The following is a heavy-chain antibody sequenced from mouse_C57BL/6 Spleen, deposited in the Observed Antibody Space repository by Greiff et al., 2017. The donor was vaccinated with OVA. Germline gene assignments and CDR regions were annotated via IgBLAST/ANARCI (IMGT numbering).Heavy chain of an antibody. CDR1: GFTFSSYA. CDR2: ISDGGSYT. V-gene: IGHV5-4*01. Sequence: EVQGVESGGGLVKPGGSLKLSCAASGFTFSSYAMSWVRQTPEKRLEWVATISDGGSYTYYPDNVKGRFTISRDNAKNNLYLQMSHLKSEDTAMYYCARAGGYYGSSPYAMDYWGQGTSVTVSS. J-gene: IGHJ4*01. D-gene: IGHD1-1*01. CDR3: ARAGGYYGSSPYAMDY.